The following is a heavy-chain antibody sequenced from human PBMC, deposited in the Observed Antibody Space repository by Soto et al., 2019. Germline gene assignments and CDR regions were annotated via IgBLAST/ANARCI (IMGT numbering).Heavy chain of an antibody. J-gene: IGHJ6*02. CDR3: ASSLTGTISYYGMDV. D-gene: IGHD1-20*01. V-gene: IGHV4-4*07. CDR2: IYTSGST. Sequence: SETLSLTCTVSGGSISSYYWSWIRQPAGKGLERIGRIYTSGSTNYNPSLKSRVTISVDTSKNQFSLKLSSVTAADTAVYYCASSLTGTISYYGMDVWGQGTTVTVSS. CDR1: GGSISSYY.